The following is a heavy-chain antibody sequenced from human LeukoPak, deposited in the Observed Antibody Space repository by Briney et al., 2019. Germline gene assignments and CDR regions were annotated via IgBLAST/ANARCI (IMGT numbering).Heavy chain of an antibody. CDR2: ISGSGGST. V-gene: IGHV3-23*01. CDR1: GFTFSSYA. CDR3: ANPIAYCGGDCLFDY. Sequence: GGSLRLSCAASGFTFSSYAMSWVCQAPGKGLEWVSAISGSGGSTYYADSVKGRFTISRDNSKNTLYLQMNSLRAEDTAVYYCANPIAYCGGDCLFDYWGQGTLVTVSS. D-gene: IGHD2-21*02. J-gene: IGHJ4*02.